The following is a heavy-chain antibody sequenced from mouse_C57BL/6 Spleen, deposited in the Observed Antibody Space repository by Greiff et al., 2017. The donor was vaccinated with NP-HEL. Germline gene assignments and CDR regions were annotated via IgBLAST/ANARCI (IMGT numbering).Heavy chain of an antibody. CDR1: GYTFTSHW. J-gene: IGHJ4*01. D-gene: IGHD1-1*01. CDR3: ARSITTVVAMDY. CDR2: IFPGSGST. Sequence: VQLQQSGPELVRPGASVKISCKAPGYTFTSHWMQWVRQRPGQGLEWIGEIFPGSGSTYYNEKFKGKATLTVDTSSSTAYMQLSSLTSEDSAVYFFARSITTVVAMDYWGQGTSVTVSS. V-gene: IGHV1-56*01.